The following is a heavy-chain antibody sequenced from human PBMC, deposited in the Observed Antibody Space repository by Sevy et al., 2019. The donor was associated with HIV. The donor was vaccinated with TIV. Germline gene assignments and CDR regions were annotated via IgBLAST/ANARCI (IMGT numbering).Heavy chain of an antibody. CDR1: GFTFDDYT. CDR3: ARDSVGYLALHGEGFD. D-gene: IGHD2-15*01. Sequence: GGSLRLSCAASGFTFDDYTMHWVRQAPGKGLEWVSLISWDGRGTLYADSVGGGFTISRDNSKNSLFLQMNSLRTEDTALYYCARDSVGYLALHGEGFDWGQGTQVTVSS. J-gene: IGHJ4*02. V-gene: IGHV3-43*01. CDR2: ISWDGRGT.